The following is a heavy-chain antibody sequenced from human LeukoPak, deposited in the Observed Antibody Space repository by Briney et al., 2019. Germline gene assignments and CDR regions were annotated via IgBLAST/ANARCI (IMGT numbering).Heavy chain of an antibody. CDR2: ISSSSSYI. J-gene: IGHJ6*03. Sequence: GGSLRLSCAASGFTFSSYSMNWVRQAPGKGLEWVSSISSSSSYIYYADSVKGRFTISRDNAKNSLYLQMNSLRAEDTAVYYCARVTTSSGWYYYYMDVWGKGTTVTVSS. CDR3: ARVTTSSGWYYYYMDV. CDR1: GFTFSSYS. V-gene: IGHV3-21*01. D-gene: IGHD6-19*01.